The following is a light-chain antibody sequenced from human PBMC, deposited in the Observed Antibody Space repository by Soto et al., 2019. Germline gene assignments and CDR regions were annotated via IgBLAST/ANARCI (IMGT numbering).Light chain of an antibody. J-gene: IGLJ1*01. CDR1: SSDVGGYNY. Sequence: QSVLTQPASVSGSPGQSITISCTGTSSDVGGYNYVSWYQQHPGKVPKLMIYEISNRPSGVSNRFSGSRSGNTASLTISGLQAEDEADYYCSSYTSSSTNVFGTGTQLTVL. CDR2: EIS. V-gene: IGLV2-14*01. CDR3: SSYTSSSTNV.